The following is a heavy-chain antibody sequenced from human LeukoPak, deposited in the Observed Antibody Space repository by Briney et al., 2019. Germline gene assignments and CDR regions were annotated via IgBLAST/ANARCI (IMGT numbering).Heavy chain of an antibody. CDR3: VGFTTGTTGDY. D-gene: IGHD1-1*01. Sequence: SETLSLTCAVYGGSFSGYYWSWIRQPPGKGLEWVGEINHSGSTNYNPSLKSRVTISVDTSKNQFSLKLSSVTAADTAVYYCVGFTTGTTGDYWGQGTLVTVSS. CDR1: GGSFSGYY. J-gene: IGHJ4*02. V-gene: IGHV4-34*01. CDR2: INHSGST.